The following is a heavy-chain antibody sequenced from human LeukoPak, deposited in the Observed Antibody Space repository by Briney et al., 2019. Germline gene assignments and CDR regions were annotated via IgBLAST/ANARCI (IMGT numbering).Heavy chain of an antibody. CDR2: ISGSGGST. Sequence: GGSLRLYCAASGFIFSSYWMSWARQAPGKGLEWVSAISGSGGSTYYADSVKGRFTISRDNSKNTLYLQMNSLRAEDTAVYYCAKNPRYFDWLLLPADFDYWGQGTLVTVSS. CDR3: AKNPRYFDWLLLPADFDY. D-gene: IGHD3-9*01. J-gene: IGHJ4*02. CDR1: GFIFSSYW. V-gene: IGHV3-23*01.